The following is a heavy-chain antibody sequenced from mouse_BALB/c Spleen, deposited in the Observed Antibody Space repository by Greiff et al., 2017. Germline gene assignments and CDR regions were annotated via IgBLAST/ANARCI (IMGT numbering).Heavy chain of an antibody. J-gene: IGHJ4*01. D-gene: IGHD2-14*01. CDR2: IYPGDGDT. CDR1: GYAFSSYW. CDR3: ARQAYYRYGYAMDY. V-gene: IGHV1-80*01. Sequence: VKLMESGAELVRPGSSVKISCKASGYAFSSYWMNWVKQRPGQGLEWIGQIYPGDGDTNYNGKFKGKATLTADKSSSTAYMQLSSLTSEDSAVYFCARQAYYRYGYAMDYWGQGTSVTVSS.